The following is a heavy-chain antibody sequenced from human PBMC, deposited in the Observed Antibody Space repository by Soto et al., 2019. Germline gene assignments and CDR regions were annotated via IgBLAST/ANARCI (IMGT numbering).Heavy chain of an antibody. CDR2: IKFDGSTT. V-gene: IGHV3-74*01. Sequence: GGSLRLSCVASGFTCSTYWMHWVRQAPRKGLVWVSRIKFDGSTTSYADSVKGRFTISRDNAKNTVYLQMNSLGGEDTGVYYCARGIRNYYGVDVWGQGTTVTVSS. CDR1: GFTCSTYW. CDR3: ARGIRNYYGVDV. D-gene: IGHD5-18*01. J-gene: IGHJ6*02.